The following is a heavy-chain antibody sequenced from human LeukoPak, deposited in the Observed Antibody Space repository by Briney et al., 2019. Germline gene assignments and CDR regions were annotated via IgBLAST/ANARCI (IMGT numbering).Heavy chain of an antibody. Sequence: GGSLRLSCAASGFTFSSYEMNWVRQAPGKGLEWVSYISSGSTIYYADSVKGRFTISRDNAKNSLYLQMNSLRAEDTAVYYCARVQPSLSSGCDYWGQGTLVTVSS. CDR2: ISSGSTI. J-gene: IGHJ4*02. CDR3: ARVQPSLSSGCDY. CDR1: GFTFSSYE. D-gene: IGHD3-22*01. V-gene: IGHV3-48*03.